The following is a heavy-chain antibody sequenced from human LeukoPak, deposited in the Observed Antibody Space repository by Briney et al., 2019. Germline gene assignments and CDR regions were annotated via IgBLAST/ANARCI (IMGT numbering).Heavy chain of an antibody. V-gene: IGHV4-34*01. J-gene: IGHJ4*02. CDR3: ARPRYGSGSLDS. CDR2: INHSGST. D-gene: IGHD3-10*01. Sequence: SETLSLTCAVYGGSFSGHYWTWIRQPPGMGLEWIGEINHSGSTTYNPSLNTRVTISVDTSKNQISLKLSSVTAADTAVYYCARPRYGSGSLDSWGQRTLVTVSS. CDR1: GGSFSGHY.